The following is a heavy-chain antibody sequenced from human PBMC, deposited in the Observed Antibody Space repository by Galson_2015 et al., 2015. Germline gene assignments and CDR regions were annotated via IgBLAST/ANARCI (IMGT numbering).Heavy chain of an antibody. D-gene: IGHD5-18*01. CDR2: ISYDGSNK. J-gene: IGHJ6*02. CDR3: ARILFSYGQYYYYGMDV. Sequence: SLRLSCAASGFTFSSYGMHWVRQAPGKGLEWVAVISYDGSNKYYADSVKGRFTISRDNSKNTLYLQMNSLRAEDTAVYYCARILFSYGQYYYYGMDVWGQGTTVTVSS. V-gene: IGHV3-30*03. CDR1: GFTFSSYG.